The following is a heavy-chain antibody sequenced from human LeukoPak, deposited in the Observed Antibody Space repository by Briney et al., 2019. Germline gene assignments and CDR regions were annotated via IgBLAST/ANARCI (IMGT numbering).Heavy chain of an antibody. V-gene: IGHV3-23*01. CDR3: AKDGRFPMNMVRGVFDY. CDR2: ISGSGGST. D-gene: IGHD3-10*01. CDR1: GFTFSSYA. Sequence: SGGSLRPSCAASGFTFSSYAMSWVRQAPGKGLEWVSAISGSGGSTYYADSVKGRFTISRDNSKNTLYLQMNSLRAEDTAVYYCAKDGRFPMNMVRGVFDYWGQGTLVTVSS. J-gene: IGHJ4*02.